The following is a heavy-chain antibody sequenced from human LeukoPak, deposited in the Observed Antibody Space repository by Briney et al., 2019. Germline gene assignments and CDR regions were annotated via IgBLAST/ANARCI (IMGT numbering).Heavy chain of an antibody. CDR2: IGGSGGST. Sequence: GGSLRLSCAASGFTFSNYAMSWVRQSPGKGLEWVSAIGGSGGSTYYADSVKGRFTISRDNTTNTLYLQMNSLRAEDTAVYYCAKDFHHGSWSYFDYWGQGTLVTVSS. J-gene: IGHJ4*02. CDR3: AKDFHHGSWSYFDY. V-gene: IGHV3-23*01. D-gene: IGHD6-13*01. CDR1: GFTFSNYA.